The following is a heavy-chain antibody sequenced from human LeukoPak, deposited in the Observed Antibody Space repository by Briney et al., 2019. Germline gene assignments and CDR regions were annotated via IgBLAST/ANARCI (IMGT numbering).Heavy chain of an antibody. D-gene: IGHD2-2*01. CDR1: GFTFNDYY. CDR2: ISSDSSTI. Sequence: GGSLRLSCAASGFTFNDYYMSWLRQAPGKGLEWVSYISSDSSTIYYADSVKGRFTISRDNAKNSLYLQMNSLRTEDTAVYYCANTEYQRLGTDYWGQGTLVTVSS. J-gene: IGHJ4*02. CDR3: ANTEYQRLGTDY. V-gene: IGHV3-11*04.